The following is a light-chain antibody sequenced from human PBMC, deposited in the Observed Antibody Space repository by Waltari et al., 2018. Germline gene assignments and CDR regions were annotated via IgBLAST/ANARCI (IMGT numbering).Light chain of an antibody. J-gene: IGKJ1*01. CDR2: QVS. CDR1: QSLVHSDGNTY. CDR3: MYGTQWPRT. V-gene: IGKV2-30*02. Sequence: DVVMTHAPLALPVTVVQPASISCWSSQSLVHSDGNTYWNWFQQRPGPSPRRLIYQVSIRDSGVPDIFSGSGSGNDFTLKTSRVAAEDVGVYYCMYGTQWPRTFGQGTKVEIK.